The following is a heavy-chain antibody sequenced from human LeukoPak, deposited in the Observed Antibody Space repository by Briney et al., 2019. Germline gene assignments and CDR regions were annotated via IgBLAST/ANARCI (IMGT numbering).Heavy chain of an antibody. CDR2: IYYSGST. V-gene: IGHV4-39*01. CDR3: ARGDYVWGSYRFGNWFDP. Sequence: SETLSLTCTVSGGSISSSSYYWGWIRQPPGKGLEWIGSIYYSGSTYYNPSLKSRVTISVDTSKNQFSLKLSSVTAADTAVYYCARGDYVWGSYRFGNWFDPWGQGTLVTVSS. CDR1: GGSISSSSYY. D-gene: IGHD3-16*02. J-gene: IGHJ5*02.